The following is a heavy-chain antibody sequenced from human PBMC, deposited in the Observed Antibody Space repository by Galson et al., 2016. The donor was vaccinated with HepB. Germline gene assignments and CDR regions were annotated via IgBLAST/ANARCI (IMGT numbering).Heavy chain of an antibody. Sequence: SLRLSCAASGFTFSSYSMNWVRQAPGKGLEWVSYMSSSSSTIYYADSVKGRFTISRDNAKNSLYLQMNSLRAEDTAVYYCARDQGYCSGITCLIYDYWGQGTLVTVSA. CDR2: MSSSSSTI. J-gene: IGHJ4*02. CDR1: GFTFSSYS. D-gene: IGHD2-2*01. V-gene: IGHV3-48*01. CDR3: ARDQGYCSGITCLIYDY.